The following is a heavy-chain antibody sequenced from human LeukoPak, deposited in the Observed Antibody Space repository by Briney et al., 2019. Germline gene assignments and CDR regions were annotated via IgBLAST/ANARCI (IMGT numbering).Heavy chain of an antibody. D-gene: IGHD6-6*01. CDR1: GGTFSSYA. CDR3: ARNLGCRKYSSSSCYYYYMDV. CDR2: IIPIFGTA. Sequence: GASVKVSCKASGGTFSSYAISWVRQAPGQGLEWMGGIIPIFGTANYAQKFQGRVTITADESTSTAYMELSSLRSEDTAVYYCARNLGCRKYSSSSCYYYYMDVWGKGTTVTVSS. V-gene: IGHV1-69*13. J-gene: IGHJ6*03.